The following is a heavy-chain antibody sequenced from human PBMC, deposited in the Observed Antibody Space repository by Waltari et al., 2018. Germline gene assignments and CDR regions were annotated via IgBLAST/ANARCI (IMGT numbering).Heavy chain of an antibody. Sequence: QVQLVESGGGVVQPGRSLRLSCAASGFTFSSYYMHWVRQAPGKGLEWVAVISYDGSNKYYADSVKGRFTISRDNSKNTLYLQMNSLRAEDTAVYYCARGRIAVAAHFDYWGQGTLVTVSS. V-gene: IGHV3-30-3*01. CDR3: ARGRIAVAAHFDY. CDR2: ISYDGSNK. J-gene: IGHJ4*02. CDR1: GFTFSSYY. D-gene: IGHD6-19*01.